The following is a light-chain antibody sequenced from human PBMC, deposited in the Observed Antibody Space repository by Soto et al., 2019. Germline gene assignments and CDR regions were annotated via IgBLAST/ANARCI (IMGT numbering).Light chain of an antibody. Sequence: QSALTQPPSASGSPGQSVTISCTGTSSDVGGYNYVSWYQQHPGKAPKLMIYDVSKRPSGVPDRFSGSKSGNTASLTVSGLQAEDEADYYCSSYAGSTPYVFGTGTKVTVL. J-gene: IGLJ1*01. CDR1: SSDVGGYNY. V-gene: IGLV2-8*01. CDR3: SSYAGSTPYV. CDR2: DVS.